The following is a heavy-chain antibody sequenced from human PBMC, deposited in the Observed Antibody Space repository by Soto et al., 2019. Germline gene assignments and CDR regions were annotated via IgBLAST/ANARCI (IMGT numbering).Heavy chain of an antibody. Sequence: PGGSLRLSCAASGVTFTSSAIHGVCQAPGKGLEWVAVISYDGSNKYYADSVKGRFTISRDNSKNTLYLQMNSLRAEDTAVYYCVRGPDDKGFDYWGQGTLVTVSS. CDR3: VRGPDDKGFDY. J-gene: IGHJ4*02. CDR2: ISYDGSNK. CDR1: GVTFTSSA. V-gene: IGHV3-30-3*01.